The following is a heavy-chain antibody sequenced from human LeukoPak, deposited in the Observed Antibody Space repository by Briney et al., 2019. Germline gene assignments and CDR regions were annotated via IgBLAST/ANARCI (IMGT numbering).Heavy chain of an antibody. CDR3: ARGRGGLARSGYFDY. CDR2: IYSGGST. Sequence: GGSLRLSCAASGFTVSSNYMSWVRQAPGKGLEWVSVIYSGGSTYYADSVKGRFTISRDNSKNTLYLQMNSLRAEDTAVYYCARGRGGLARSGYFDYWGQGTLVTVSS. J-gene: IGHJ4*02. CDR1: GFTVSSNY. V-gene: IGHV3-66*01. D-gene: IGHD3-16*01.